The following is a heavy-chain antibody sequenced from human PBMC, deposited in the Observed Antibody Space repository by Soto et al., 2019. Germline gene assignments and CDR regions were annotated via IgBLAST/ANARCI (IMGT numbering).Heavy chain of an antibody. V-gene: IGHV3-23*01. CDR1: GFTFSSYA. CDR3: AKGGGWDIVVVPAAIDYYYYYIDV. J-gene: IGHJ6*03. Sequence: EVQLLESGGGLVPPGGSLRLSCAASGFTFSSYAMSWVRQAPGQGLEWVSAISGSGGSTYYADSVKGRFTISRDNSKNAMYLQMNSLRAEDTAVEYCAKGGGWDIVVVPAAIDYYYYYIDVWGKGTTVTVSS. D-gene: IGHD2-2*01. CDR2: ISGSGGST.